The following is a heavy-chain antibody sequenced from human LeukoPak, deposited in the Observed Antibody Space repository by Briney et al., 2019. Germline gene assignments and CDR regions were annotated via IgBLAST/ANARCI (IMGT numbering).Heavy chain of an antibody. CDR3: ARGSYYDSPYYFDY. V-gene: IGHV4-30-4*08. Sequence: PSETLSLTCTVSGGSISSSSYYWSWIRQPPGKGLEWIGYIYYSGSTYYNPSLKSRVTISVDTSKNQFSLKLSSVTAADTAVYYCARGSYYDSPYYFDYWGQGTLVTVSS. CDR2: IYYSGST. CDR1: GGSISSSSYY. J-gene: IGHJ4*02. D-gene: IGHD3-22*01.